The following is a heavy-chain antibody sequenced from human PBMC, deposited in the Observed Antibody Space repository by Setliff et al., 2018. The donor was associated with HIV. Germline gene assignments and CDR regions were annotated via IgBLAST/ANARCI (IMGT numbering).Heavy chain of an antibody. V-gene: IGHV4-39*01. CDR3: ARHAPSGELYYFDY. CDR1: GDSITSSSSSHY. J-gene: IGHJ4*01. D-gene: IGHD3-10*01. Sequence: SGDSITSSSSSHYWGWIRQPPGKGLEWIGSIYYSGSTYYNPSLQSRVTISVHTSKNHFSLKLSSVTAADTALYYCARHAPSGELYYFDYWG. CDR2: IYYSGST.